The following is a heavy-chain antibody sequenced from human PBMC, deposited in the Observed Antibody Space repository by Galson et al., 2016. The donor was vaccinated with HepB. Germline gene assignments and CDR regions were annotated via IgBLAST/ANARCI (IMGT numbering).Heavy chain of an antibody. D-gene: IGHD6-19*01. J-gene: IGHJ2*01. Sequence: LSLTCTVSGGSISSSSDYWGWIRQPPGKGLEWVGSIYYSGRTYNNPSLRSRVSISVDTSKNQFSLKLSSVTAADTGVYYCARHAPNEGSGWILYFDLWGRGTLVTVSS. CDR3: ARHAPNEGSGWILYFDL. CDR1: GGSISSSSDY. CDR2: IYYSGRT. V-gene: IGHV4-39*01.